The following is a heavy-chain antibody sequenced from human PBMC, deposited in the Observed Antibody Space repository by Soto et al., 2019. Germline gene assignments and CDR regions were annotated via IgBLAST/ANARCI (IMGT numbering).Heavy chain of an antibody. V-gene: IGHV1-8*01. CDR1: GYTFTSYD. J-gene: IGHJ4*02. CDR2: MNPNSGNT. D-gene: IGHD5-12*01. CDR3: ARGSIVATLLPFDY. Sequence: ASVKVSCKASGYTFTSYDINWVRQATGQGLEWMGWMNPNSGNTGYAQKFQGRVTMTRNTSMSTAYMELSSLRSEDTAVYYCARGSIVATLLPFDYWGQGTLVTVSS.